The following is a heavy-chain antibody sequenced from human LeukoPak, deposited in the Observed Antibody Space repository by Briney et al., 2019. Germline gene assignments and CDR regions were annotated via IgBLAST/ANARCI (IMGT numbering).Heavy chain of an antibody. V-gene: IGHV3-64D*09. CDR1: GFTFSSYA. J-gene: IGHJ4*02. CDR3: VKDVGGSDAFDY. D-gene: IGHD1-26*01. CDR2: INDNGGRT. Sequence: PAESLRLSCSVSGFTFSSYAMHWVRQAPGQGLGYVSGINDNGGRTHYGDSVKGRFSISRDNSKNTLHLQMSTLRAEDTALYYCVKDVGGSDAFDYWGQGILVTVAS.